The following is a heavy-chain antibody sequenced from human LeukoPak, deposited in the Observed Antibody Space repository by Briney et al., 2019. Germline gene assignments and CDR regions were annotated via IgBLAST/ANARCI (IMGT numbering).Heavy chain of an antibody. J-gene: IGHJ2*01. CDR3: AKXRTVGASYWYFDL. CDR1: GVTLSNYA. CDR2: XXXSGSGGNT. V-gene: IGHV3-23*01. Sequence: AGGSLRLSCVASGVTLSNYAMSWARQAPGXXXXXXXXXXXSGSGGNTXYXXXXXXRFXXSRDSSRNTXFLHMNTLRAEDTAIYYCAKXRTVGASYWYFDLWGRGTLVTVSS. D-gene: IGHD1-26*01.